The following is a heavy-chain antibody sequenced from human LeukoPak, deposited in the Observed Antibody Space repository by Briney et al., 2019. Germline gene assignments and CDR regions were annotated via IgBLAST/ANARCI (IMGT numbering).Heavy chain of an antibody. CDR1: GYTFTSYY. D-gene: IGHD4-23*01. CDR3: ARYPGRNQPFDY. V-gene: IGHV1-46*01. J-gene: IGHJ4*02. Sequence: ASVKVSCKASGYTFTSYYMHWGRQAPGQGLEWMGIINPSGGSTSYAQKFQGRVTMTRDTSTSTVYMELSSLRSEDTAVYYCARYPGRNQPFDYWGQGTLVTVSS. CDR2: INPSGGST.